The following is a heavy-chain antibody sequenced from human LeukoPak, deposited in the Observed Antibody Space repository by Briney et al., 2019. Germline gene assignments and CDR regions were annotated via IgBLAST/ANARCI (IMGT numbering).Heavy chain of an antibody. J-gene: IGHJ4*02. CDR3: ARELGYSSGYSDY. CDR2: ISSSSSYI. V-gene: IGHV3-21*01. CDR1: GFTFSSYS. Sequence: GGSLRLSCAASGFTFSSYSMNWVRQAPGRGLEWVSSISSSSSYIYYAGSVKGRFTISRDNAKNSLYLQMNSLSAEDTAVYYCARELGYSSGYSDYWGQGTLVTVSS. D-gene: IGHD3-22*01.